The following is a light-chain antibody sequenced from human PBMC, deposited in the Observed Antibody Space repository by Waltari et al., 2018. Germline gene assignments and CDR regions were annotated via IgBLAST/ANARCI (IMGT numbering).Light chain of an antibody. CDR1: SSDVGGYNY. Sequence: QSALTQPASVSGSPGQSITISCTGNSSDVGGYNYVSWYQQHPGKAPNLMIYDVSKRPSGVSNRFSGSKAGNTASLTISGLQAEDEADYYCSSYTSSSTLVFGGGTKLTVL. J-gene: IGLJ3*02. CDR3: SSYTSSSTLV. CDR2: DVS. V-gene: IGLV2-14*01.